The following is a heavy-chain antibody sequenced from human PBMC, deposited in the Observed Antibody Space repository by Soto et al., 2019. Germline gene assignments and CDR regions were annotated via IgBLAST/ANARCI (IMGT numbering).Heavy chain of an antibody. CDR3: ARTGIGMVRGLKYFQH. CDR2: INHSGST. V-gene: IGHV4-34*01. CDR1: GGSFSGYY. D-gene: IGHD3-10*01. J-gene: IGHJ1*01. Sequence: QVQLQQWGAGLLKPSETLSLTCAVYGGSFSGYYWSWIRQPPGKGLEWIGEINHSGSTNYNPSLTSRVTISVDTSKTQCSLKLSSVTAADTAVYYCARTGIGMVRGLKYFQHCGQGTLVTVSS.